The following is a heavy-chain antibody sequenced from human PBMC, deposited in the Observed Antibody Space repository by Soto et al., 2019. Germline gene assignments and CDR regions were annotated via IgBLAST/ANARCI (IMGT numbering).Heavy chain of an antibody. CDR1: GFTFSSYA. V-gene: IGHV3-23*01. Sequence: EVQLLESGGGLVQPGGSLRLSCAASGFTFSSYAMSWVRQAPGKGLEWVSAISGSGGSTYYADSVKGRFTISRDNSKNTLYLQMNSLRAEDTDVYYCAKVSGYCSSTSCYGLPAYYYYGMDVWGQGTTVTVSS. CDR2: ISGSGGST. CDR3: AKVSGYCSSTSCYGLPAYYYYGMDV. J-gene: IGHJ6*02. D-gene: IGHD2-2*03.